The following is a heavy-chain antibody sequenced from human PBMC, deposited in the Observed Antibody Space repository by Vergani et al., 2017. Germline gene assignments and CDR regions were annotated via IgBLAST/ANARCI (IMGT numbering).Heavy chain of an antibody. CDR1: GFTFSSYA. CDR3: AKDRVVFGVVKGDWYFDR. CDR2: ISGSGGRT. D-gene: IGHD3-3*01. Sequence: EVQLLESGGGLVQPGGSLRLSCAASGFTFSSYAMSWVRQAPGKGLEWVSAISGSGGRTYYADSVKGRFTISRDNSKNTLYLQMNSLRAEDTAVYYCAKDRVVFGVVKGDWYFDRWGRASLVTVSS. V-gene: IGHV3-23*01. J-gene: IGHJ2*01.